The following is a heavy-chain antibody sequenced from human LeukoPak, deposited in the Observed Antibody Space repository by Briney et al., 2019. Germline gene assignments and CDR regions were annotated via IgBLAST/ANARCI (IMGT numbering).Heavy chain of an antibody. D-gene: IGHD6-13*01. V-gene: IGHV4-34*01. CDR2: INHSGST. J-gene: IGHJ5*02. Sequence: TSETLSLTCAVYGGSFSGYYWSWIRQPPGKGLEWIGEINHSGSTNYNPSLKSRVTISVDTSKNQFSLKLSSVTAADTAVYYCAREPYSSSWFDPWGQGTLVTVSS. CDR1: GGSFSGYY. CDR3: AREPYSSSWFDP.